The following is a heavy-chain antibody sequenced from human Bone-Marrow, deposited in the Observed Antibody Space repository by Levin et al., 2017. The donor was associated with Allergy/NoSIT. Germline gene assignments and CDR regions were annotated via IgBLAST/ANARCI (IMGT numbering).Heavy chain of an antibody. D-gene: IGHD3-16*02. Sequence: GESLKISCSASGFTFRTYAMHWVRQAPGKGLEWVSLISPDSSNVYYADSVKGRFTISRDNSKNSLFLQMNSLGTEDTAVYYCAKDYQGYINFWGQGTPVTVSS. CDR3: AKDYQGYINF. CDR1: GFTFRTYA. J-gene: IGHJ4*02. CDR2: ISPDSSNV. V-gene: IGHV3-30*18.